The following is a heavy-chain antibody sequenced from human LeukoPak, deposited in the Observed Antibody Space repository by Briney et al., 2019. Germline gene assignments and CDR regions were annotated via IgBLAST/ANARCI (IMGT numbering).Heavy chain of an antibody. D-gene: IGHD3-10*01. J-gene: IGHJ4*02. CDR3: ARNYYGSGSYYKEI. CDR2: IYYSGST. V-gene: IGHV4-30-4*01. CDR1: GGSISSGDYY. Sequence: PSETLSLTCTVSGGSISSGDYYWSWIRQPPGKGLEWIGNIYYSGSTYYNPSLKSRVTISVDTSKNQFSLKLSSVTAADTAVYYCARNYYGSGSYYKEIWGQGTLVTVSS.